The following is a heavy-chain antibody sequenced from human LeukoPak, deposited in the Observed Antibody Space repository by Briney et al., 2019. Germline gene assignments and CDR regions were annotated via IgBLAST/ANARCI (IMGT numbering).Heavy chain of an antibody. D-gene: IGHD3-22*01. Sequence: SETLSLTSAVYGGSFSGYYWSWIRQPPGKGLEWIGEINHSGSTNYNPSLKSRVTISVDTSKNQFSLELSSVTAADTAVYYCARGPPMIVVSPGLYNWFDPWGQGTLVTVSS. J-gene: IGHJ5*02. CDR1: GGSFSGYY. V-gene: IGHV4-34*01. CDR2: INHSGST. CDR3: ARGPPMIVVSPGLYNWFDP.